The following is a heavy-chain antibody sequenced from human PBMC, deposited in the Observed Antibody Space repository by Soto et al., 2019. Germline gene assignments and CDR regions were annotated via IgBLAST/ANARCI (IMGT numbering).Heavy chain of an antibody. Sequence: GASVKVSCKASGYTFTDYYMHWVRQAPGQGLEWMGWINPNSGGTNYAQKFQGWVTMTRDTSISTAYMELSRLRSDDTAVYYCARDISGVPHRISYGMDVWGQGTTVTVSS. CDR3: ARDISGVPHRISYGMDV. CDR1: GYTFTDYY. V-gene: IGHV1-2*04. J-gene: IGHJ6*02. CDR2: INPNSGGT.